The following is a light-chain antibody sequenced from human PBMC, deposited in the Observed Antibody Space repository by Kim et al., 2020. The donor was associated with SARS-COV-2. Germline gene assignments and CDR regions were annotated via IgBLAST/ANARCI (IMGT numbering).Light chain of an antibody. J-gene: IGLJ2*01. CDR2: VKN. CDR1: SLKNSY. CDR3: NSRDGNRNHLV. V-gene: IGLV3-19*01. Sequence: EHKVKITGQGDSLKNSYASRHQQKQGPAPVLVINVKNARATGIPDPFSGSGSGTTASLTITGAQAEDEADYYCNSRDGNRNHLVFGGGTQLTVL.